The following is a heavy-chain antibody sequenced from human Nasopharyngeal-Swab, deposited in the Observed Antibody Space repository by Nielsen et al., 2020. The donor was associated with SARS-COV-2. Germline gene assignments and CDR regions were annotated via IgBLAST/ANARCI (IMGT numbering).Heavy chain of an antibody. CDR1: GGSISSYY. CDR3: ARDGRDYSSSWYHYYGMDV. CDR2: IYYSGST. J-gene: IGHJ6*02. D-gene: IGHD6-13*01. Sequence: SETLSLTCTVSGGSISSYYWSWIRQPPGKGLEWIGYIYYSGSTNYNPSLKSRVTISVDTSKNQFSLKLSSVTAADTAVYYCARDGRDYSSSWYHYYGMDVWGQGTTVTVSS. V-gene: IGHV4-59*01.